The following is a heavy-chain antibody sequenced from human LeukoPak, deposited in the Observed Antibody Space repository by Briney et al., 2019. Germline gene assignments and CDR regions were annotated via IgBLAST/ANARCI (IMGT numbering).Heavy chain of an antibody. J-gene: IGHJ4*02. V-gene: IGHV3-74*01. CDR1: GFTFSRYW. D-gene: IGHD3-22*01. Sequence: PGGSLRLSCAASGFTFSRYWMHWVRQAPGKGPVWVSRIRSDGSSTDYADSVKGRFTISRDNAKNTLCLQMNSLRAEDTAVYYCAREQGYYSVPGYWGQGTQVTVSS. CDR3: AREQGYYSVPGY. CDR2: IRSDGSST.